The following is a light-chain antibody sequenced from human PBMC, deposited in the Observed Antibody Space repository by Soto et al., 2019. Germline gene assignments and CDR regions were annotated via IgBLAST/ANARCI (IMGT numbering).Light chain of an antibody. J-gene: IGKJ1*01. V-gene: IGKV1-5*03. Sequence: DIQMTQSPSTLSGSVGVRVTITCRASQTISSWLAWYQQKPGKAPKLLIYKASTLKSGVPSRFSDSGSGTEFTLTISSLQPDDFATYFFQHYNSYSEAFGQGTKVELK. CDR3: QHYNSYSEA. CDR2: KAS. CDR1: QTISSW.